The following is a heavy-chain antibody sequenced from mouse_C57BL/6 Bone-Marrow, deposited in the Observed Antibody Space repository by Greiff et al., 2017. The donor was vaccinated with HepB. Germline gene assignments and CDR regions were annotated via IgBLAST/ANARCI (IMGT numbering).Heavy chain of an antibody. D-gene: IGHD1-1*01. CDR2: ISSGGSYT. V-gene: IGHV5-6*01. CDR1: GFTFSSYG. Sequence: EVQLVESGGDLVKPGGSLKLSCAASGFTFSSYGMSWVRQTPDKRLEWVATISSGGSYTYYPDSVKGRFTISRDNAKNTLYLQMSSLKSEDTAMYYCASDYYGSSYFDYWGQGTTLTVSS. CDR3: ASDYYGSSYFDY. J-gene: IGHJ2*01.